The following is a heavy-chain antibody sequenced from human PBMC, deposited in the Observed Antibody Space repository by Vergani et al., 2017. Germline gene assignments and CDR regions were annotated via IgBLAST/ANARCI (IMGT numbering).Heavy chain of an antibody. V-gene: IGHV4-39*07. D-gene: IGHD3-22*01. CDR3: ARYCLRSCSGYYSFDY. J-gene: IGHJ4*02. CDR2: IYYSGST. Sequence: QLQLQESGPGLVKPSATLSLTCSVSGASIRSSNYYWGWIRQPPGKGLEWIASIYYSGSTYYNPSLKSRVTISVDTSKNQFSLKLSSVTAADTAVYYCARYCLRSCSGYYSFDYWGQGTLVTVSS. CDR1: GASIRSSNYY.